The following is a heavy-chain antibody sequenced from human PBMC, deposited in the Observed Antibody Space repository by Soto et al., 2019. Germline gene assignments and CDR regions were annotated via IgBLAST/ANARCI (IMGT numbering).Heavy chain of an antibody. CDR2: ISGSGDRT. CDR3: VKDDGGYPSTAPH. D-gene: IGHD3-22*01. V-gene: IGHV3-23*01. CDR1: GITIRNYP. J-gene: IGHJ4*02. Sequence: GESLRLSCAASGITIRNYPMSWVRQAPGKGLDWVSGISGSGDRTYYADSAKGRFTISKDISRNSLSLQLDSLGVEDTAVYFCVKDDGGYPSTAPHWGQGT.